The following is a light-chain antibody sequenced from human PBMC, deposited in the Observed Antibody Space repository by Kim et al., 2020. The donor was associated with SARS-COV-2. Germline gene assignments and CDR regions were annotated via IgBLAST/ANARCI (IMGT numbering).Light chain of an antibody. CDR1: QAIGRM. Sequence: AFVERKVNIPCRARQAIGRMLAWDQQKPGEAPKPLIYKASSLESGVPSRFSGSGSGTEFTLTISSLQAEDFATSFCQQYYSHWTFGQGTKVDIK. CDR2: KAS. J-gene: IGKJ1*01. V-gene: IGKV1-5*03. CDR3: QQYYSHWT.